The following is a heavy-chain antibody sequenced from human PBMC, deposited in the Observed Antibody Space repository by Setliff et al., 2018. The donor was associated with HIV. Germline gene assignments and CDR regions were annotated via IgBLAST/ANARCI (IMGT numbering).Heavy chain of an antibody. CDR2: ISTYSDET. J-gene: IGHJ6*02. Sequence: WASVKVSCKVSGYTFISYDINWVRQAPGQGLEWMGWISTYSDETSYAQRLQGRVTMTTDTSTSTAYMELRRLTFDDTAVYYCARDVEHMMDVWGQGTTVTVSS. CDR3: ARDVEHMMDV. V-gene: IGHV1-18*01. CDR1: GYTFISYD.